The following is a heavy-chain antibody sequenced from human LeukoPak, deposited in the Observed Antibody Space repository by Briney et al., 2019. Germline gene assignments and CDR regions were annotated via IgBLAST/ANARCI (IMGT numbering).Heavy chain of an antibody. D-gene: IGHD3-3*01. CDR1: GGSISSSSYY. J-gene: IGHJ4*02. CDR3: ARGPSYDFWSGYALDY. V-gene: IGHV4-61*02. Sequence: PSQTLSLTCTVSGGSISSSSYYWGWIRQPPGKGLEWIGRIYTSGSTNYNPSLKSRVTISVDTSKNQFSLKLSSVTAADTAVYYCARGPSYDFWSGYALDYWGQGTLVTVSS. CDR2: IYTSGST.